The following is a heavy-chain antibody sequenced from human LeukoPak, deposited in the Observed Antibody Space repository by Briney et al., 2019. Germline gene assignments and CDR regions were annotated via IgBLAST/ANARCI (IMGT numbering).Heavy chain of an antibody. V-gene: IGHV3-11*04. CDR2: ISSSGSTI. Sequence: KPGGSLRLSCAASGFTFSDYYMSWIRQAPGKGLEWVSYISSSGSTIYYADSVKGRFTISRDNAKNSLYLQMNSLRAEDTAVYYCARDSFQAVAGKVPNDYWGQGTLVTVSS. CDR3: ARDSFQAVAGKVPNDY. D-gene: IGHD6-19*01. CDR1: GFTFSDYY. J-gene: IGHJ4*02.